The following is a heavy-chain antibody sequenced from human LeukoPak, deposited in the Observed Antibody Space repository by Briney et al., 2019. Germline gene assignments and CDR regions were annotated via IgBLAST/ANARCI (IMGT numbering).Heavy chain of an antibody. J-gene: IGHJ3*02. V-gene: IGHV4-61*02. CDR1: GGSITNLNYY. CDR3: AGRGSSSGTFDI. D-gene: IGHD2-2*01. CDR2: IYTSGGT. Sequence: PSQTLSLTCTVSGGSITNLNYYWTWIRQPAGKRLEWIGRIYTSGGTNYNPSLKSRVTMSVDKSKNQISLHLASLTAADTALYYCAGRGSSSGTFDIWGPGTFVTVSS.